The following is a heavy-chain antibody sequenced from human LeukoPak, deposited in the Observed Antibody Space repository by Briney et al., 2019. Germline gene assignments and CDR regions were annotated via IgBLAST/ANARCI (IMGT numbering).Heavy chain of an antibody. Sequence: GGSLRLSCAASGFTFSTYTMNWVRQAPGKGLEWISYIGWSDSAIFYADSVKGRFTISRDSAKNSLFLQMNSLSDEDTAVYYCARDHQWSFDSWGQGTLVSVSS. D-gene: IGHD2-15*01. CDR1: GFTFSTYT. V-gene: IGHV3-48*02. CDR3: ARDHQWSFDS. CDR2: IGWSDSAI. J-gene: IGHJ4*02.